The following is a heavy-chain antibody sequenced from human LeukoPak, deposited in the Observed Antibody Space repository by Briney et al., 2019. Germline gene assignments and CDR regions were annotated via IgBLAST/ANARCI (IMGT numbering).Heavy chain of an antibody. D-gene: IGHD6-13*01. J-gene: IGHJ5*02. CDR2: IHISGST. CDR1: GGSISTYY. CDR3: ARDRSSSWHKDWFDP. Sequence: SETLSLTCTVSGGSISTYYWSWIRQSAGKGLEWIGRIHISGSTTYNPSLKSRVTMSVDTSKNQFSLKTSSVTAADTAIYYCARDRSSSWHKDWFDPWGQGTLVTVSP. V-gene: IGHV4-4*07.